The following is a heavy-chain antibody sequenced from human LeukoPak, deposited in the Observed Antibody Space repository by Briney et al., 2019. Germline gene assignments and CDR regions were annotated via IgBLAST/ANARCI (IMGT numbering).Heavy chain of an antibody. CDR3: ARLGSGYPTPDY. D-gene: IGHD6-19*01. CDR2: LYFSGNP. V-gene: IGHV4-39*01. CDR1: GASVSSSDYY. Sequence: PSETLSVTCTVSGASVSSSDYYWGWIRQPPGMRLEWIGNLYFSGNPYYNPSLNSRVTISVDTSKNQFSLKMRSVTAADTAVYYCARLGSGYPTPDYWGQGTLVTVSS. J-gene: IGHJ4*02.